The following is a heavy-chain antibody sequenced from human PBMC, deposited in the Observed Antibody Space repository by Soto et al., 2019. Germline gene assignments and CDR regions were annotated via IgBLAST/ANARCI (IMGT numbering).Heavy chain of an antibody. CDR3: ATSSGYLNYFDY. D-gene: IGHD6-19*01. J-gene: IGHJ4*02. CDR2: ISYDGSSE. CDR1: GFSFRTYP. V-gene: IGHV3-30-3*01. Sequence: QLHLVESGGGVVRPGESLRLSCVDSGFSFRTYPMDWVRQAPGKGLEWVALISYDGSSEAYGESVRDRFTVSRDNSKNTLYLQLNSLRPEDTAVYYCATSSGYLNYFDYWGQGTLVTVSS.